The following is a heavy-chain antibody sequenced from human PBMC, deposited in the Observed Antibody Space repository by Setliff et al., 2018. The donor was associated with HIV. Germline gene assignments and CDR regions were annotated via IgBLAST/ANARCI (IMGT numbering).Heavy chain of an antibody. J-gene: IGHJ5*02. Sequence: SVKVSCKASGYSFTSYAISWVRQAPGQGLEWMGGIIPISGTVNYAQKFWGRVTITTHESTSTAYMELSSLRSEDTAVYYCAGDFGGYCSSISCPGLFDPWGQGTLVTVS. D-gene: IGHD2-2*01. CDR1: GYSFTSYA. CDR2: IIPISGTV. V-gene: IGHV1-69*05. CDR3: AGDFGGYCSSISCPGLFDP.